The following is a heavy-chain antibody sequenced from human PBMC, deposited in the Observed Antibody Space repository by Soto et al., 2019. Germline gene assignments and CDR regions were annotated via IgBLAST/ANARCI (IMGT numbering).Heavy chain of an antibody. CDR2: VSSDGTT. J-gene: IGHJ4*02. CDR1: GFTFNNYA. Sequence: PGGSLRLSCAASGFTFNNYAMSWVRQAPGKGLEWVSTVSSDGTTYYADSVKGRFTISRDNSKNTLSLQMNSLGAEDTATYFCARKNVVVLGDYGFLWGQGTLVTVSS. D-gene: IGHD4-17*01. V-gene: IGHV3-23*01. CDR3: ARKNVVVLGDYGFL.